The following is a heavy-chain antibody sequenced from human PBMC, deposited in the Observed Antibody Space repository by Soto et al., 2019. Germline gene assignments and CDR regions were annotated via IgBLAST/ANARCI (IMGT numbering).Heavy chain of an antibody. CDR3: AKERTLSRNVFDI. Sequence: EVQLLESGGGLVQPGGSLRLSCAASGLIFSNYAMSWVRQAAGKRLEWVSAMSGSGGTTYYADSVKDRFTISRDNSKNTLYLQMNSLRAEDTAVYYCAKERTLSRNVFDIWVQGTMVIVSS. J-gene: IGHJ3*02. V-gene: IGHV3-23*01. CDR2: MSGSGGTT. CDR1: GLIFSNYA.